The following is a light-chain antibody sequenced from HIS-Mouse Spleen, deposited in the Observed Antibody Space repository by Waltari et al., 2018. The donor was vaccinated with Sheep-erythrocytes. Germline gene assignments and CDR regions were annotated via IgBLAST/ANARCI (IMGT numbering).Light chain of an antibody. CDR2: DVS. CDR3: CSYAGSYNHV. V-gene: IGLV2-11*01. Sequence: SVSGSPGQSVTISCTGTSSDVGGYNYVSWYQQHPGKAPKLMIYDVSKRPSGVPDRFYGSKTGNPDSLTISGLQAEDEADYYCCSYAGSYNHVFATGTKVTVL. CDR1: SSDVGGYNY. J-gene: IGLJ1*01.